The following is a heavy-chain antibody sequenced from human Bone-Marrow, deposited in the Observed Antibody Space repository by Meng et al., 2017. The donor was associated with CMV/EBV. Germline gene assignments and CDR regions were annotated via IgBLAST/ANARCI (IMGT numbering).Heavy chain of an antibody. Sequence: VSSHSAAWNWIRQSPSRGLEWLGRTYYRSKWYNDYAVSVKSRITINPDTSKNQFSLQLNSVTPEDTAVYYCARDQAIVVATNWFDPWGQGTLVTVSS. CDR1: VSSHSAA. V-gene: IGHV6-1*01. D-gene: IGHD3-22*01. CDR2: TYYRSKWYN. CDR3: ARDQAIVVATNWFDP. J-gene: IGHJ5*02.